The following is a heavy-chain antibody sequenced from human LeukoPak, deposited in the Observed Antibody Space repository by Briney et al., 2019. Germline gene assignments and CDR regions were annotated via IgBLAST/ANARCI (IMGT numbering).Heavy chain of an antibody. V-gene: IGHV3-23*01. CDR1: GFTFSTYA. Sequence: PGGSLRLPCAASGFTFSTYAMSWVRQAPGRGLEWVSTARGTTDSTYYADSVKGRFTISRDNSKNTLYLQMNSLRGDDTAVYYCAKGGFLSHFDPWGQGTLVTVSS. CDR3: AKGGFLSHFDP. J-gene: IGHJ5*02. CDR2: ARGTTDST. D-gene: IGHD3-16*02.